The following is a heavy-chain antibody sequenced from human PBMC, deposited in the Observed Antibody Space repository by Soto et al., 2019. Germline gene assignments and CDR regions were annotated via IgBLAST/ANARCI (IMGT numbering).Heavy chain of an antibody. D-gene: IGHD6-13*01. V-gene: IGHV2-26*01. CDR1: GFSLSNARMG. Sequence: QVPLKESGPVLLKPTETLTLTCTVSGFSLSNARMGVSWIRQPPGKALEWLAHIFSNDEKSYSTSLKSSINKSKDPPKSEAVLTTTYMDPVDTAPYYCARKNSTSSSYWFDPWGHGTLVTFCS. CDR3: ARKNSTSSSYWFDP. CDR2: IFSNDEK. J-gene: IGHJ5*02.